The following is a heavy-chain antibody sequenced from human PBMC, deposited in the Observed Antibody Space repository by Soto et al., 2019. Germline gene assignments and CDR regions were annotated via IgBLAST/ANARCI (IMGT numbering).Heavy chain of an antibody. CDR1: GFTFTSSA. Sequence: ASVKVSCKASGFTFTSSAVQWVRQARGQRLEWIGWIVVGSGNTNYAQKFQERVTITRDMSTSTAYMELSSLRSEDTVVYYCAAGVDYGSGSYYNVAFDYWGQGTLVTVSS. CDR2: IVVGSGNT. J-gene: IGHJ4*02. CDR3: AAGVDYGSGSYYNVAFDY. V-gene: IGHV1-58*01. D-gene: IGHD3-10*01.